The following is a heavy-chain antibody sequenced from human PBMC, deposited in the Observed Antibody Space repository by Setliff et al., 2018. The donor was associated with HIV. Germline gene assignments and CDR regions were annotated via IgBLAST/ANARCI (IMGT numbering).Heavy chain of an antibody. D-gene: IGHD6-6*01. V-gene: IGHV4-39*02. J-gene: IGHJ4*02. CDR1: GGSISSGSHY. Sequence: SETLSLTCSVSGGSISSGSHYWGWIRQAPGKGLEWSGNIYYSGTTFYNPSLKSRVSISVDTSRNEFSLKLSSVTAADTAVYYCAREFSSSSFDQWGQGTLVTVSS. CDR2: IYYSGTT. CDR3: AREFSSSSFDQ.